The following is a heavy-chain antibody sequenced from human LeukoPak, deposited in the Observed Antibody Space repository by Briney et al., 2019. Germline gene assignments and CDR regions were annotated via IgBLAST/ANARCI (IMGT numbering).Heavy chain of an antibody. CDR2: IWYDGSNK. J-gene: IGHJ4*02. CDR1: RVTFSTYG. CDR3: ARGNYYNSGSLDY. D-gene: IGHD3-10*01. V-gene: IGHV3-33*01. Sequence: PGGSLRLSCAASRVTFSTYGMHWVRQAPGKGLEWVAVIWYDGSNKYYADSVKARFTISRDNSKNTLFLQMNSLRAEDTAVYYCARGNYYNSGSLDYGGQGTLVTVSA.